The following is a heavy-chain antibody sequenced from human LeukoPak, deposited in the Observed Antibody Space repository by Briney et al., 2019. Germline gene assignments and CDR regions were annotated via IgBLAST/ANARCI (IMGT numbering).Heavy chain of an antibody. Sequence: GASVKVSCKPSVYTLTSYGISWVRQAPGQGLEWMGWISTYNGNTRYAQKLQGRVTMTRDMSTSTDYMELSSLRSEDTAIYYCARDNSVGDNALWFDPWGQGTLVTVSS. V-gene: IGHV1-18*01. CDR1: VYTLTSYG. CDR3: ARDNSVGDNALWFDP. J-gene: IGHJ5*02. D-gene: IGHD1-26*01. CDR2: ISTYNGNT.